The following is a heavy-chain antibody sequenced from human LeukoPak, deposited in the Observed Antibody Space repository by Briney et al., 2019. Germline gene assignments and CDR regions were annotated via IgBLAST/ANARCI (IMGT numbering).Heavy chain of an antibody. Sequence: KPSETLSLTCAVYGGSFSGYYWSWIRQPPGKGLEWIGEINHSGSTNYNPSLKSRVTISVDTSKKQFSLKLSSVTAADTAVYYCARHEQWLIRFNHWGQGTLVTVSS. CDR2: INHSGST. V-gene: IGHV4-34*01. J-gene: IGHJ4*02. CDR1: GGSFSGYY. CDR3: ARHEQWLIRFNH. D-gene: IGHD6-19*01.